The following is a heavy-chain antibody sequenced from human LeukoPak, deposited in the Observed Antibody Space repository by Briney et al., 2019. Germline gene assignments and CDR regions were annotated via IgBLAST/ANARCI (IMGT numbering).Heavy chain of an antibody. D-gene: IGHD6-13*01. J-gene: IGHJ3*02. V-gene: IGHV5-51*01. Sequence: GESLKISCKGSGYSFTNYWIAWVRQMPGKGLEWMGIIYPGDSDTTYSPSFRGQVTISADKSISTAYLQWSSLKASDIAMYYCARHGITAAGSPLGAFDIWGQGTMVTVSS. CDR2: IYPGDSDT. CDR1: GYSFTNYW. CDR3: ARHGITAAGSPLGAFDI.